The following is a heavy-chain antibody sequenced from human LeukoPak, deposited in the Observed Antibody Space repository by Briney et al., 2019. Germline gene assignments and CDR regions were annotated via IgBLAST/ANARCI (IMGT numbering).Heavy chain of an antibody. V-gene: IGHV4-39*01. CDR2: IYYSGST. J-gene: IGHJ3*02. CDR1: GGSISSSSYY. Sequence: PSETLSLTCTVSGGSISSSSYYWGWIRQPPGKGLEWIGSIYYSGSTYYNPSLKSRVTISVDTSKNQFSLKLSSVTAADTAVYYCARLFSGSSSSPGAFDIWGQGTMVTVSS. D-gene: IGHD6-13*01. CDR3: ARLFSGSSSSPGAFDI.